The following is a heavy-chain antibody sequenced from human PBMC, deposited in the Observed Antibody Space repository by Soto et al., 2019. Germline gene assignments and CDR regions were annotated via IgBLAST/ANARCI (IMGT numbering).Heavy chain of an antibody. V-gene: IGHV3-23*01. CDR3: VKRGRNWGAFDF. CDR1: GFILNTYA. Sequence: VQLLESGGDLVQPGGSLRLSCVGSGFILNTYAMRWVRQAPGTGLEWVSTIGGTDGDSDGVPWYEDSVKGRFTISRDSAANTLFLHMDNLRADDSALYYCVKRGRNWGAFDFWGQGTTVVVSS. CDR2: IGGTDGDSDGVP. D-gene: IGHD7-27*01. J-gene: IGHJ3*01.